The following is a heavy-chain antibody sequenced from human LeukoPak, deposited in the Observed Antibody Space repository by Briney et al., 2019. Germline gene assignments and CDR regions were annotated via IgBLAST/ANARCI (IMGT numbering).Heavy chain of an antibody. CDR1: GGSFSGYY. D-gene: IGHD6-13*01. CDR3: ARALDPSYSSSWYVLGDTHGHYYFDY. V-gene: IGHV4-34*01. J-gene: IGHJ4*02. Sequence: SETLSLTCAVYGGSFSGYYWSWIRQPPGKGLEWIGEINHSGSTNYNPSFKSRVTISVDTSKNQFSLKLSSVTAADTAVYYCARALDPSYSSSWYVLGDTHGHYYFDYWGQGTLVTVSS. CDR2: INHSGST.